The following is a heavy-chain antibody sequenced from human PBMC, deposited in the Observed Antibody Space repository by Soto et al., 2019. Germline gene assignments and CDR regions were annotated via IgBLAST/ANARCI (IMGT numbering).Heavy chain of an antibody. D-gene: IGHD7-27*01. CDR3: ARELGDYYYYYGMDV. CDR1: GYSISSGYY. V-gene: IGHV4-38-2*01. Sequence: LSLTCAVSGYSISSGYYWGWIRQPPGKGLEWIGSIYHSGSTYYNPSLKSRVTISVDTSKNQFSLKLSSVTAADTAVYYCARELGDYYYYYGMDVWGQGTTVTVSS. J-gene: IGHJ6*02. CDR2: IYHSGST.